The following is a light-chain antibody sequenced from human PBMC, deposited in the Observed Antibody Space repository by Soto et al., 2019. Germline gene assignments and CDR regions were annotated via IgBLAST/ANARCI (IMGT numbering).Light chain of an antibody. CDR2: EVV. CDR3: KSYAGSNNYV. J-gene: IGLJ1*01. V-gene: IGLV2-8*01. CDR1: KSDIGVYDF. Sequence: QSVLTQPPSASGSPGQSVTISCTGTKSDIGVYDFVSWYQHHPGKAPRLIIYEVVQRPSGVPDRFSGSKSGNTASLTVSGLQAPDEAAYFCKSYAGSNNYVLGSGTKVT.